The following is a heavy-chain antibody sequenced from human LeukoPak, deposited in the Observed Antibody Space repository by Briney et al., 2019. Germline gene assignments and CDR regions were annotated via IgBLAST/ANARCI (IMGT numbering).Heavy chain of an antibody. CDR3: ARGDHPKRGLVATPHPLGY. Sequence: ASVKVSCKASGYTFTSYAMHWVRQAPGQRLEWMGWINAGNGNTKYSQKFQGRVTITRDTSASTAYMELSSLRSEDTAVYYCARGDHPKRGLVATPHPLGYWGQGTLVTVSS. V-gene: IGHV1-3*01. CDR2: INAGNGNT. D-gene: IGHD5-12*01. CDR1: GYTFTSYA. J-gene: IGHJ4*02.